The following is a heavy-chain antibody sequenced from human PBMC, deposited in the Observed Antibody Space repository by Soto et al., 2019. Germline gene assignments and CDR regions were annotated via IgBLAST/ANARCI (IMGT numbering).Heavy chain of an antibody. D-gene: IGHD3-22*01. V-gene: IGHV3-30*18. CDR3: AKDLNGGYYFWYYYYGMDV. Sequence: GGSLRLSCAASGFTFSSYGMHWVRQAPGKGLEWVAVISYDGSNKYYADSVKGRFTISRDNSKNTLYLQMNSLRAEDTAVYYCAKDLNGGYYFWYYYYGMDVWGQGTTVTVSS. CDR2: ISYDGSNK. J-gene: IGHJ6*02. CDR1: GFTFSSYG.